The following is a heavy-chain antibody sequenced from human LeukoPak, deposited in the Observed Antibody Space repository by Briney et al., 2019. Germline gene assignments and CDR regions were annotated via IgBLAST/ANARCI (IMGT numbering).Heavy chain of an antibody. Sequence: GGSLRLSCAASGFTVSSNYMSWVRQAPGKGLEWVSVIYSGGSTYYADSVKGRFTISRDNSKNTLYLQMNSLRAEDTAVYYCASGSGSYYNLYYFDYWGQGTLVTVSS. J-gene: IGHJ4*02. D-gene: IGHD3-10*01. V-gene: IGHV3-53*01. CDR2: IYSGGST. CDR3: ASGSGSYYNLYYFDY. CDR1: GFTVSSNY.